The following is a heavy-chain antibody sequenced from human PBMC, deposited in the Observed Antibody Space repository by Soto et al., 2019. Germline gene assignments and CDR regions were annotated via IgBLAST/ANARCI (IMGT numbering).Heavy chain of an antibody. CDR2: ISSSSSYI. D-gene: IGHD4-17*01. Sequence: EVQLVESGGGLVKPGGSLRLSCAASGFTFSSYSMNWVRQAPGKGLEWVSSISSSSSYIYYADSVKGRFTISRDNAKNSLYLQMTGLRAEDTAVYYCAREAMTTVPIHYFDYWGQGTLVTGSS. J-gene: IGHJ4*02. CDR3: AREAMTTVPIHYFDY. V-gene: IGHV3-21*01. CDR1: GFTFSSYS.